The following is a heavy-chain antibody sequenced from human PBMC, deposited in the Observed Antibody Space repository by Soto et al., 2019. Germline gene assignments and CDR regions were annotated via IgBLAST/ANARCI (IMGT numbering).Heavy chain of an antibody. J-gene: IGHJ3*02. CDR1: GDSISTSHYY. CDR3: ARPGYYDDSGYWRLPFDT. Sequence: QLQLQESVPGLVKPSETLSLTCTVSGDSISTSHYYWGWIRQPPRKGLEWIGSIYKSGSTYYNPSLKSRVTMSVDTSKIQVYLRLTSVTAADTALYYCARPGYYDDSGYWRLPFDTWGPGTVVAVS. D-gene: IGHD3-22*01. V-gene: IGHV4-39*01. CDR2: IYKSGST.